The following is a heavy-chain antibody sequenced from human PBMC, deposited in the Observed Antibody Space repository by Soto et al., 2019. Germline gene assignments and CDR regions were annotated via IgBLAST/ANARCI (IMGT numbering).Heavy chain of an antibody. D-gene: IGHD2-2*01. V-gene: IGHV1-8*02. CDR1: GWGLSGDA. CDR3: ARATPYCSSTSCHDAFDI. Sequence: SVKGSWKGAGWGLSGDAGGWGRQAPGQGLEWMGGMNPNSGKTGYAQKLQGRVTTTRNTSISTAYMELSSLRSEDTAVYYCARATPYCSSTSCHDAFDIWGQGTMVTVSS. CDR2: MNPNSGKT. J-gene: IGHJ3*02.